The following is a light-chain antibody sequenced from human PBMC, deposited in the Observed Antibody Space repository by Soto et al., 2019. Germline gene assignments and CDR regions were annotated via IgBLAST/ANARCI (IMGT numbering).Light chain of an antibody. CDR3: QSYDSSLSGWV. CDR1: NSNIGAGYD. Sequence: QAVVTQPPSVSGAPGQRVTISCTGSNSNIGAGYDVHWYQQLPGTAPKLLIYGNSNRPSGVPDRFSGSKSGTSASLAITGLRAEDEADYYCQSYDSSLSGWVFGGGTQLTVL. V-gene: IGLV1-40*01. CDR2: GNS. J-gene: IGLJ3*02.